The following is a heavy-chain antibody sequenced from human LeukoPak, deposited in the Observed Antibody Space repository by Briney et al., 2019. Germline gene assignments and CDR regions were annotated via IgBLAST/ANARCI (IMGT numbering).Heavy chain of an antibody. J-gene: IGHJ4*02. CDR1: GFTFSSYA. Sequence: GGSLRLSCSASGFTFSSYAMSWVRQAPGKGLEWVSAISGSGGSTYYADSVKGRFTISRDNSKNTLYLQMNSLRAEDTAVYYCAKQSRDGYKYFDYWGQGTLVTVSS. D-gene: IGHD5-24*01. CDR2: ISGSGGST. V-gene: IGHV3-23*01. CDR3: AKQSRDGYKYFDY.